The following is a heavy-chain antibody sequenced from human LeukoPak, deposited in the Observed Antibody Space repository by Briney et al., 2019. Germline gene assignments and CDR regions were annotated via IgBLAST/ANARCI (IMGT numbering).Heavy chain of an antibody. CDR1: GFSFSSYA. D-gene: IGHD3-10*01. J-gene: IGHJ5*02. Sequence: GGSLRLSCAASGFSFSSYAMSWARQAPGKGLEWVSGIGGSGGSTYYADSVKGRFTISRDNSKNTLYLQMHSLTAEDTAVYYCAKDRGDYHSGNENYFDPWGQGTLVTVSS. V-gene: IGHV3-23*01. CDR2: IGGSGGST. CDR3: AKDRGDYHSGNENYFDP.